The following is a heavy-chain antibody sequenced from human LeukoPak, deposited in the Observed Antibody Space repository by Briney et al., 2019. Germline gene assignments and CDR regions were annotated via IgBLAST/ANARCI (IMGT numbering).Heavy chain of an antibody. CDR2: LHHNGGT. CDR3: ARALVRGVVGPQFDP. V-gene: IGHV4-59*08. D-gene: IGHD3-10*01. J-gene: IGHJ5*02. CDR1: GDSLSSSY. Sequence: SETLSLTCTVSGDSLSSSYWSWIRQSPGKGLHWIGYLHHNGGTNDNPSLKSRATISVDTSQNKFFLRMRSVTAADTAVYYCARALVRGVVGPQFDPWGQGILVTVSS.